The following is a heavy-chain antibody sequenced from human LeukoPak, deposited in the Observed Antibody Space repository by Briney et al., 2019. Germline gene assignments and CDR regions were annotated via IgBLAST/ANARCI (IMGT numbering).Heavy chain of an antibody. D-gene: IGHD6-13*01. CDR3: ARPLTSAAGSYEFVY. CDR1: GYTFTGYY. J-gene: IGHJ4*02. Sequence: GASVKVSCKASGYTFTGYYMHWVRQAPGQGLEWMGWINPNSGGTNYAQKFQGRVTMTRDTSISTAYMELSRLRSDDTAVYYCARPLTSAAGSYEFVYWGQGTLVTVSS. V-gene: IGHV1-2*02. CDR2: INPNSGGT.